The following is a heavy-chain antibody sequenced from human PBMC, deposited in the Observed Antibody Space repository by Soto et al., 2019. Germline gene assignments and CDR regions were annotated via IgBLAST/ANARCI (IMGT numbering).Heavy chain of an antibody. CDR2: FNPCDGPT. D-gene: IGHD2-15*01. J-gene: IGHJ5*02. CDR1: GDTFNAYY. CDR3: ARARSIVSLDH. Sequence: QVQLVQSGAEVKKSGASVKVSCKASGDTFNAYYIHWVRQAPGQGLEWMGIFNPCDGPTTYAQDLPDRVSMTRDTSTCTVYFELSSLRSEDTAVYYCARARSIVSLDHWGQGTLVTVSS. V-gene: IGHV1-46*02.